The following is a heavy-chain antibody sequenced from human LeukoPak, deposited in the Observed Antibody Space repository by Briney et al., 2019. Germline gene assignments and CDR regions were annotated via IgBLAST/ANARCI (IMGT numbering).Heavy chain of an antibody. CDR1: GFTFSTYA. Sequence: GGSLRLSCAASGFTFSTYAMNWVRQAPGKGLEWVSVIIGNGGGIAYADSVKGRFTISRDNSNNMLYLQMNSLRADDTAVYYCAKDRIPDGHYSIDFWGQGILVTVSS. J-gene: IGHJ4*02. V-gene: IGHV3-23*01. D-gene: IGHD5-24*01. CDR2: IIGNGGGI. CDR3: AKDRIPDGHYSIDF.